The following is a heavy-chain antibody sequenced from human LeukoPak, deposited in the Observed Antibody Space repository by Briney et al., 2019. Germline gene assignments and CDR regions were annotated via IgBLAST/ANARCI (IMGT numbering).Heavy chain of an antibody. Sequence: SETLSLTCAVYGGSFSGYYWSWIRQPPGKGLEWIGEINHSGSTNYNPSLKSRVTISVDTSKNQFSLKLSSVTAADTAVYYCARAGIAGLAIWGQGTMVTVSS. CDR1: GGSFSGYY. CDR2: INHSGST. CDR3: ARAGIAGLAI. V-gene: IGHV4-34*01. D-gene: IGHD6-13*01. J-gene: IGHJ3*02.